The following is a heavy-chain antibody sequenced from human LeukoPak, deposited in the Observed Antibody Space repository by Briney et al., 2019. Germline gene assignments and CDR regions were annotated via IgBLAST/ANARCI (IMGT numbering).Heavy chain of an antibody. CDR1: GFTFRDAW. D-gene: IGHD3-10*01. V-gene: IGHV3-15*01. Sequence: GGSLRLSCAASGFTFRDAWMIWVRQAPGKGLEWVGRIKRIADGGTTDYAADVTGRFTISRDNSNGTLFLQMNSLTTEDTAVYYCAAQGVLDAFDIWGQGTMV. CDR2: IKRIADGGTT. CDR3: AAQGVLDAFDI. J-gene: IGHJ3*02.